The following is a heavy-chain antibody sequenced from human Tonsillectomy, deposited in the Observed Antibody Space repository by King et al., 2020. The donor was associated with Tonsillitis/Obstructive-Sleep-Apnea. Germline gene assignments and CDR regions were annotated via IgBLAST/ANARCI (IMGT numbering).Heavy chain of an antibody. CDR2: IWYDGTNK. V-gene: IGHV3-33*01. J-gene: IGHJ3*02. CDR3: ARDTPSRDDAFDI. CDR1: GFTFSTYG. D-gene: IGHD2-15*01. Sequence: QLVQSGGGVVQPGRSLRLSCAASGFTFSTYGMHWVRQAPGKGREWVAVIWYDGTNKYHADALKGRFTITRDNSNNTLYLQMNSLRAEDTAVYYCARDTPSRDDAFDIWGQGTMVTVSS.